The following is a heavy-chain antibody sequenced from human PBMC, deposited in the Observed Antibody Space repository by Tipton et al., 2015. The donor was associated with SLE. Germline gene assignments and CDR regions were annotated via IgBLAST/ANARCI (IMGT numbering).Heavy chain of an antibody. CDR2: IKPDGSET. Sequence: GSLRLSCAASGFTFSSYWMSWVRQAPGKGLEWVAAIKPDGSETYFVDSVKGRFTISRDNAQSSLYLQMNNLRAEDTAVYYCGVIYWGQGTLVIVSS. V-gene: IGHV3-7*01. CDR3: GVIY. D-gene: IGHD2-21*01. J-gene: IGHJ4*02. CDR1: GFTFSSYW.